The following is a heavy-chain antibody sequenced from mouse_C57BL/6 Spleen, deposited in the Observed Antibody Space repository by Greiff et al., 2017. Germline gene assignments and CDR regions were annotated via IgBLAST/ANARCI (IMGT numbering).Heavy chain of an antibody. CDR3: ARSYYYGGNYAMDY. CDR1: GYTFTSYW. J-gene: IGHJ4*01. Sequence: QVQLQQPGAELVKPGASVKLSCKASGYTFTSYWMQWVKKRPGQGLEWIGEIDPSDSYTNYNQKFKGKATLTVDTSSSTAYMQLSSLTSEDSAVYYCARSYYYGGNYAMDYWGQGTSVTVSS. CDR2: IDPSDSYT. V-gene: IGHV1-50*01. D-gene: IGHD1-1*01.